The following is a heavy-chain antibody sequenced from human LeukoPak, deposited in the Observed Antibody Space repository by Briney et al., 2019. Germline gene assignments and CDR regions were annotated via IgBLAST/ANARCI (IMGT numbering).Heavy chain of an antibody. CDR1: GFTFSSYG. CDR3: AKDRGYYDSSGYYNY. D-gene: IGHD3-22*01. J-gene: IGHJ4*02. CDR2: ISYDGSNK. Sequence: GGSLRLSCAASGFTFSSYGMHWVRQAPGKGLEWVAVISYDGSNKYYADSVKGRFTISRDNSKNTLYLQMNSLRAEDTAVYYCAKDRGYYDSSGYYNYWGQGTLVTVSS. V-gene: IGHV3-30*18.